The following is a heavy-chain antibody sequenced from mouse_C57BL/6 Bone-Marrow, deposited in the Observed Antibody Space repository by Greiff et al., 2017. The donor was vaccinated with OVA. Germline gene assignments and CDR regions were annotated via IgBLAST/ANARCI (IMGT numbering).Heavy chain of an antibody. Sequence: QVQLQQPGAELVMPGASVKLSCKASGYTFTSYWMHWVKQRPGQGLEWIGEIDPSDSYTNYNQKFKGKSTLTVDKSSSTAYMQLSSLTSEDSAVYYCARSGSVPLSYWGQGTLVTVSA. CDR3: ARSGSVPLSY. D-gene: IGHD6-1*01. CDR2: IDPSDSYT. CDR1: GYTFTSYW. V-gene: IGHV1-69*01. J-gene: IGHJ3*01.